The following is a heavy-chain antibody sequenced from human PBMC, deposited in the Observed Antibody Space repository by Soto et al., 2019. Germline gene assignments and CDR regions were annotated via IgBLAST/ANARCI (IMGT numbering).Heavy chain of an antibody. CDR3: SRGGYSGYETAPLFFDY. CDR1: GFSFGGYA. J-gene: IGHJ4*02. Sequence: GGSLRLSCTTSGFSFGGYAMSWFRQAPGKGLEWVGFIRGKAYGGTTEYAASVNARFTISRDDSKSIAYLQMNSLKTEDTAMYYCSRGGYSGYETAPLFFDYWGQGTLVTVSS. V-gene: IGHV3-49*03. CDR2: IRGKAYGGTT. D-gene: IGHD5-12*01.